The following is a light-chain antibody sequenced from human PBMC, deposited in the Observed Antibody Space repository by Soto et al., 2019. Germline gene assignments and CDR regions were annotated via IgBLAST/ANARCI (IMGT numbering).Light chain of an antibody. CDR3: SSYTSSSIPHV. Sequence: QSALTQPASVSGSPGQSITISCTGTSSDVGGYNYVSWYQQHPGKAPKLMIYDVSNRPSGVSNRFSGSKSGNTASLTISGLQAEDEADYYCSSYTSSSIPHVFGTGTKVPVL. V-gene: IGLV2-14*01. CDR2: DVS. J-gene: IGLJ1*01. CDR1: SSDVGGYNY.